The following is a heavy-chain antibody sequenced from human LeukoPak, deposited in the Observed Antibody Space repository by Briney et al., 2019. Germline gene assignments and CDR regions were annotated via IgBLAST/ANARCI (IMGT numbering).Heavy chain of an antibody. Sequence: PGGSLRLSCAASGFTFSSYSMNWVRQAPGKGLEWVSSISSSSSYIYYADSVKGRFTISRDNAKNSLYLQMNSLRAEDTAVYYCARDSSPGYCSGGSCYFDYWGQGTLVTVSS. J-gene: IGHJ4*02. CDR2: ISSSSSYI. CDR3: ARDSSPGYCSGGSCYFDY. D-gene: IGHD2-15*01. CDR1: GFTFSSYS. V-gene: IGHV3-21*01.